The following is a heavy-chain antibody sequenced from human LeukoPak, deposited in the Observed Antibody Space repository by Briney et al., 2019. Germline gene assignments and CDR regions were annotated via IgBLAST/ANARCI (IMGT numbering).Heavy chain of an antibody. D-gene: IGHD2-2*02. V-gene: IGHV3-30*02. CDR3: AKDRSVVVPAAIFDY. J-gene: IGHJ4*02. CDR1: GFHFSSYG. CDR2: IRYDGSNK. Sequence: GGSLRLSCAASGFHFSSYGMHWVRQATGKGLEWVAFIRYDGSNKYYADSVKGRFTISRDNSKNTLYLQMNSLRAEDTAVYYCAKDRSVVVPAAIFDYWGQGTLVTVSS.